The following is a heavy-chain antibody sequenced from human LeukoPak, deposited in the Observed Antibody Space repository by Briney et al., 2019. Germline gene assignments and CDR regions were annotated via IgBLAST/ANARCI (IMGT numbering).Heavy chain of an antibody. D-gene: IGHD6-13*01. V-gene: IGHV3-66*01. CDR3: GRVVGIAAASTLGWLAP. CDR2: LYSGGNT. Sequence: GGSLRLSCAASGFTVSSNYMSWVRQAPGKGLEWVSTLYSGGNTYYADSVKDRFTISRDNSKNTLYLQMNSMRAEDTAVYYCGRVVGIAAASTLGWLAPWGQGTLGSVSA. CDR1: GFTVSSNY. J-gene: IGHJ5*02.